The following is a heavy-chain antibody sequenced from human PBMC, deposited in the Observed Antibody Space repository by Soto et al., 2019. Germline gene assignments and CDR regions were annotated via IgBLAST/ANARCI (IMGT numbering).Heavy chain of an antibody. Sequence: GGSLRLSCGASGFTFASYTMTWVRQAPGKGLEWVSVISGRAGNTYYADSVKGRFTISRDNSKNTLYLYMSSLRAEDTALYYCAKDRYCSSTSCSSLNSWGQGTLVTVSS. J-gene: IGHJ5*02. D-gene: IGHD2-2*01. CDR2: ISGRAGNT. CDR3: AKDRYCSSTSCSSLNS. CDR1: GFTFASYT. V-gene: IGHV3-23*01.